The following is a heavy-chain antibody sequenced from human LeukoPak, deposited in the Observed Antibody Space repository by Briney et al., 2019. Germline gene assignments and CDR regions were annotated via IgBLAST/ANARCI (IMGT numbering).Heavy chain of an antibody. V-gene: IGHV3-33*01. Sequence: PGGSLRLSCAASGFTFSSYAMHWVRQAPGKGLEWVAVIWYDGSHKYYAGSVKGRFTLSRDNPKNTLYLQMNSLRAEDTAVYYCARDSLASSSYLDYWGQGTLVTVSS. J-gene: IGHJ4*02. CDR2: IWYDGSHK. CDR3: ARDSLASSSYLDY. CDR1: GFTFSSYA. D-gene: IGHD6-6*01.